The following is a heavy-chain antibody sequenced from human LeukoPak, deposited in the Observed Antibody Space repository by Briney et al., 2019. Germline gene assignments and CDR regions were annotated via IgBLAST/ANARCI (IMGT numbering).Heavy chain of an antibody. CDR1: GFTFSSYD. Sequence: GGSLRLFCAASGFTFSSYDMHSVRQAPGKGLEWVAVISYDGSNKDYADSVKGRFTISRDNSKNTLYLQMNSLRAEDTAVYYCATWDRRGYSGYGTDYWGQGTLVTVSS. CDR3: ATWDRRGYSGYGTDY. CDR2: ISYDGSNK. V-gene: IGHV3-30*03. D-gene: IGHD5-12*01. J-gene: IGHJ4*02.